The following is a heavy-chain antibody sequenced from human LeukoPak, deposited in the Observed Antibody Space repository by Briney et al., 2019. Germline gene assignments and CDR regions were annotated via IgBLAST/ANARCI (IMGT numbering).Heavy chain of an antibody. CDR3: ARYYDPPVGDAFDI. CDR1: GFRFGSEW. D-gene: IGHD3-16*01. CDR2: ISPDGSEN. V-gene: IGHV3-7*01. J-gene: IGHJ3*02. Sequence: RXSCAASGFRFGSEWMSWVRQSPEKGLEWVANISPDGSENYYVDSVRGRFTISRDNGKNSLYLQLNSLRADDTAVYFCARYYDPPVGDAFDIWGQGTLVTVSS.